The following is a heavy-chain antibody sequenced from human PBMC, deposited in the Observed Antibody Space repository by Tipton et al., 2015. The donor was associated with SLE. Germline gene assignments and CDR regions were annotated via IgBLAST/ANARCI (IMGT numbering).Heavy chain of an antibody. CDR2: IYSGGST. CDR3: ARDRILTGYYNWFDP. J-gene: IGHJ5*02. D-gene: IGHD3-9*01. CDR1: GFTVSSNY. V-gene: IGHV3-53*01. Sequence: QLVQSGGGLIQPGGSLRLSCAASGFTVSSNYMSWVRQAPGKGLEWVSVIYSGGSTYYADSVKGRFTISRDNAKNSLYLQMNSLRAEDTAVYYCARDRILTGYYNWFDPWGQGTLVTVSS.